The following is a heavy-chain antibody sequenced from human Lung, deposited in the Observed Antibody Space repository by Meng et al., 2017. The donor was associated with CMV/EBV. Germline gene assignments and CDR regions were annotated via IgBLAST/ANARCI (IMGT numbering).Heavy chain of an antibody. CDR2: IVVGSGNT. Sequence: SVXVSXXASGFTFTSSAVQWVRQARGQRLEWIGWIVVGSGNTNYAQKFQERVTITRDMSTSTAYMELSSLRSEDTAVYYCGIVVVPAAIGVDAFDIWGQGXMVTFSS. D-gene: IGHD2-2*02. CDR3: GIVVVPAAIGVDAFDI. J-gene: IGHJ3*02. CDR1: GFTFTSSA. V-gene: IGHV1-58*01.